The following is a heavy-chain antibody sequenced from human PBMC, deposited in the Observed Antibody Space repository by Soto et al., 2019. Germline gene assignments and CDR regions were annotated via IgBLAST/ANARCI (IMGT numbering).Heavy chain of an antibody. D-gene: IGHD3-22*01. CDR1: GGSISSYY. CDR2: IYYSGST. J-gene: IGHJ3*02. Sequence: PSETLSLTCTVSGGSISSYYWSWIRQPPGKGLEWIGYIYYSGSTNYNPSLKSRVTISVDTSKNQFSLKLSSVTAADTAVYYCARDPPDYYDSSGYYLGSGAFDIWGQGTMVTVS. CDR3: ARDPPDYYDSSGYYLGSGAFDI. V-gene: IGHV4-59*01.